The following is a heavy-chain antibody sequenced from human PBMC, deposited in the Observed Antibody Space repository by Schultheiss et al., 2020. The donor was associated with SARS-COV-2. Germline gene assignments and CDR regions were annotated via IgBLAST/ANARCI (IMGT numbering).Heavy chain of an antibody. Sequence: SETLSLTCTVSGGSISSGGYYWSWIRQHPGKGLEWIGYIYYSGSTYYNPSLKSLVTISVDTSKNQFSLKLSSVTAADTAVYYCARGYCSSTSCYRPFYYYYYMDVWGKGTTVTVSS. V-gene: IGHV4-31*01. J-gene: IGHJ6*03. CDR1: GGSISSGGYY. CDR2: IYYSGST. D-gene: IGHD2-2*02. CDR3: ARGYCSSTSCYRPFYYYYYMDV.